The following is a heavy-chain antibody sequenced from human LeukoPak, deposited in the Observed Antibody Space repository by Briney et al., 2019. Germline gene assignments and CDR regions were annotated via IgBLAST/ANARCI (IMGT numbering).Heavy chain of an antibody. J-gene: IGHJ4*02. D-gene: IGHD6-19*01. CDR3: ARDQGRWLAFDY. Sequence: GGSLRLSCAASGFTFSSYSMNWVRQAPGKGLEWVSSISSSSSYIYYADSVKGRFTISRDNAKNSLYLQMNSLRAEDTAVYYCARDQGRWLAFDYWGQGTLVTVSS. V-gene: IGHV3-21*01. CDR1: GFTFSSYS. CDR2: ISSSSSYI.